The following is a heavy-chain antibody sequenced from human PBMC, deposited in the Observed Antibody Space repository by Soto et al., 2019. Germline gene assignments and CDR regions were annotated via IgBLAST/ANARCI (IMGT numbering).Heavy chain of an antibody. CDR1: GFSLSTSGMC. CDR3: ARIPNWNYYFDY. D-gene: IGHD1-1*01. J-gene: IGHJ4*02. CDR2: IDWDDDK. V-gene: IGHV2-70*11. Sequence: SGPTLVNPTQTLTLTCTFSGFSLSTSGMCVSWIRQPPGKALEWLARIDWDDDKYYSTSLKTRLTISKDTSKNQVVLTMTNMDPVDTATYYCARIPNWNYYFDYWGQGTLVTVSS.